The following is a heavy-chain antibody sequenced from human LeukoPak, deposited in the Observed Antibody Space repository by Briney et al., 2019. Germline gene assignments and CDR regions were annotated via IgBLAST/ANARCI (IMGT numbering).Heavy chain of an antibody. V-gene: IGHV3-48*03. CDR3: ARGRTICSGGSCYDWFDP. CDR2: ISSSGSTI. J-gene: IGHJ5*02. D-gene: IGHD2-15*01. Sequence: GGSLRLSCAASGFTFSSYEMNWVRQAPGKGLEWVSYISSSGSTIYYADSVKGRFTISRDNAKNSLYLQMNSLRAEDTAVYYCARGRTICSGGSCYDWFDPWGQGTLVTVSS. CDR1: GFTFSSYE.